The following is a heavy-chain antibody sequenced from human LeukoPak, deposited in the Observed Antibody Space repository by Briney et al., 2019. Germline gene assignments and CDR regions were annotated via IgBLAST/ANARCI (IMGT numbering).Heavy chain of an antibody. D-gene: IGHD3-16*01. CDR1: GYSFNSYW. J-gene: IGHJ4*02. CDR3: ARPGQLGEYTPYHFDY. CDR2: IYPGDSDT. V-gene: IGHV5-51*01. Sequence: GESLKISCKGSGYSFNSYWIGWVRQMPRKGLEWMGIIYPGDSDTRYSPSFQGQVTISADKSISTAYLQWSSLKASDTAMYYCARPGQLGEYTPYHFDYWGQGILVTVSS.